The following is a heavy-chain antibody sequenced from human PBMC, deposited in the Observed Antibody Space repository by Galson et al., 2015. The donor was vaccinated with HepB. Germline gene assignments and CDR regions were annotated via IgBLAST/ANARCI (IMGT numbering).Heavy chain of an antibody. J-gene: IGHJ6*02. CDR3: ARDREYYTFWNGYFRTKEDHRFYGMDV. Sequence: SVKVSCKASGYTFTNYDISWVRQAPGQGLEWMGWISAYNGNTNYAQNFQGRVTMTTDTSTGTAYMELRRLRSDDTAVYYCARDREYYTFWNGYFRTKEDHRFYGMDVWGQGTTVTVSS. V-gene: IGHV1-18*01. CDR2: ISAYNGNT. D-gene: IGHD3-3*01. CDR1: GYTFTNYD.